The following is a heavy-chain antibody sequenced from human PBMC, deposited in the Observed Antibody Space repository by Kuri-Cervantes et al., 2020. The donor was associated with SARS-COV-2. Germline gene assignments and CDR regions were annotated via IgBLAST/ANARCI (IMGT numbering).Heavy chain of an antibody. Sequence: GESLKISCAASGFTFSSYGMSWVRQVPGKGLEWVSGISGSGGDTYYADSVKGRFTISRDNAKNSLYLQMNSLRAEDTAVYYCARDRDDYVWGSYRNFDYWGQGTLVTVSS. CDR2: ISGSGGDT. CDR3: ARDRDDYVWGSYRNFDY. D-gene: IGHD3-16*02. V-gene: IGHV3-21*01. CDR1: GFTFSSYG. J-gene: IGHJ4*02.